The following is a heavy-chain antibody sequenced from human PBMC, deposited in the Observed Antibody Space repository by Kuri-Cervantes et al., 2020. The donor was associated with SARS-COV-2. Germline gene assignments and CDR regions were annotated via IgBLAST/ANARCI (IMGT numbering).Heavy chain of an antibody. CDR2: INAGNGNT. J-gene: IGHJ6*02. CDR3: ARDHPYSNYDYYYYGMDV. V-gene: IGHV1-3*01. D-gene: IGHD4-11*01. Sequence: ASVKVSCKASGYTFTSYAMHWVRQAPGQRLEWMGWINAGNGNTKYSQKFQGRVTITRDTSASTAYMELSSLRSEDTAVYCCARDHPYSNYDYYYYGMDVWGQGTTVTVSS. CDR1: GYTFTSYA.